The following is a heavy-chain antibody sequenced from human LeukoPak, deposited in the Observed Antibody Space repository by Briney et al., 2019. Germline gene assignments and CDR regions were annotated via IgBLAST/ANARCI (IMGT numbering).Heavy chain of an antibody. CDR3: ARDLSHEDTAMAF. CDR1: GFTFSSYS. J-gene: IGHJ4*02. V-gene: IGHV3-21*01. CDR2: ISSSSSYI. Sequence: GGSLRLSCAASGFTFSSYSMNWVRQAPGKGLEWVSSISSSSSYIYYVDSVKGRFTISRDNAKNSLYLQMNSLRAEDTAVYYCARDLSHEDTAMAFWGQGTLVTVSS. D-gene: IGHD5-18*01.